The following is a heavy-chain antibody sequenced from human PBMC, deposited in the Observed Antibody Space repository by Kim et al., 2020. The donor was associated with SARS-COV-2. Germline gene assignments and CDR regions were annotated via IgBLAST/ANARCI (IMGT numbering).Heavy chain of an antibody. CDR3: VRHLFTTRPPPRPRYFDL. V-gene: IGHV4-39*01. D-gene: IGHD3-22*01. CDR1: GGSISSSSYY. CDR2: IYYSGST. Sequence: SETLSLTCTVSGGSISSSSYYWGWIRQPPGKGLEWIGSIYYSGSTYYNPSLKSRVTISVDTSKNQFSLKLSSVTAADTAVYYCVRHLFTTRPPPRPRYFDLWGRGTLVTVSS. J-gene: IGHJ2*01.